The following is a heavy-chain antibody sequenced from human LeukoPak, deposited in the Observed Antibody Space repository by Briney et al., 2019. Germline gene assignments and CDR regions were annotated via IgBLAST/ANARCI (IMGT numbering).Heavy chain of an antibody. CDR1: GFTFSSYG. CDR3: AKVGGPLFLTGYSSSEGGPDY. J-gene: IGHJ4*02. Sequence: PGRSLRLSCAASGFTFSSYGMHWVRQAPGKGLEWVAVISYDGSNKYYADSVKGRFTISRDNSKNTLYLQMNSLRAEDTAVYYCAKVGGPLFLTGYSSSEGGPDYWGQGTLVTVSS. D-gene: IGHD3-9*01. V-gene: IGHV3-30*18. CDR2: ISYDGSNK.